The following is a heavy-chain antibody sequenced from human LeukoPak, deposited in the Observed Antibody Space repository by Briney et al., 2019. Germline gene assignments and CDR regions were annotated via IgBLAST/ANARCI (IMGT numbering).Heavy chain of an antibody. V-gene: IGHV1-2*06. D-gene: IGHD3-9*01. Sequence: ASVKVSCKASGYTFTGYYMHWVRQAPGQGLERMGRINPNSGGTNYAQKFQGRVTMTRDTSISTAYMELSRLRSDDTAVYYCARAYYDILTGYYPVFGYWGQGTLVTVSS. J-gene: IGHJ4*02. CDR3: ARAYYDILTGYYPVFGY. CDR1: GYTFTGYY. CDR2: INPNSGGT.